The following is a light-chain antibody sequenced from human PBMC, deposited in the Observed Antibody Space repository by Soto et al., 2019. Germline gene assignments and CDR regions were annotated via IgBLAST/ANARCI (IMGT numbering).Light chain of an antibody. Sequence: EIVLTQSPATLSLSPGERATLSFRASQSVSSYLAWYQQKPGQAPMLLIYDASNRATGIPARFSGSGSGTDCTLTITILDPEDFAVYYCQQRSNWPTTFGQGTRLEIK. CDR1: QSVSSY. J-gene: IGKJ5*01. CDR2: DAS. CDR3: QQRSNWPTT. V-gene: IGKV3-11*01.